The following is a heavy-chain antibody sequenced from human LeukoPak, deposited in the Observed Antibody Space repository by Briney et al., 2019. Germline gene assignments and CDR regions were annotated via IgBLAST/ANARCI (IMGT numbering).Heavy chain of an antibody. V-gene: IGHV4-28*01. CDR3: ARTGYDSSGYYPD. J-gene: IGHJ4*02. CDR1: GYSISSSNW. Sequence: SDTPSLTCAVSGYSISSSNWWGWIRQPPGKGLEWIGYIYYRGSTYYNPSLKSRVTMSVDTSKNQFSLKLSSVTAVDTAVYYCARTGYDSSGYYPDWGQGTLVTVSS. D-gene: IGHD3-22*01. CDR2: IYYRGST.